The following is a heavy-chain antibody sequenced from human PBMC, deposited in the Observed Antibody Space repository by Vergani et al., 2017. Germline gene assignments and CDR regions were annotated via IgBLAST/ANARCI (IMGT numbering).Heavy chain of an antibody. D-gene: IGHD3-3*01. CDR3: ARERNAYYDFWSGYYTQYYFDY. J-gene: IGHJ4*02. CDR2: INWIGGST. CDR1: GFTFDYA. V-gene: IGHV3-9*01. Sequence: EVQLVESGGGLIQPGRSLRLSCAASGFTFDYAMHWVRQAPGKGLEWVSGINWIGGSTGYADSVKGRFTISRDNAKNSLYLQMNSLRAEDTAMYYCARERNAYYDFWSGYYTQYYFDYWGQGTLVTVSS.